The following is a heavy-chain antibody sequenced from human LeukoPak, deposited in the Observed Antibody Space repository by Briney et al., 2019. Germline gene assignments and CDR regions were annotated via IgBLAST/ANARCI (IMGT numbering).Heavy chain of an antibody. CDR2: ISYDGSNK. CDR1: GFTFSSYG. D-gene: IGHD4-17*01. V-gene: IGHV3-30*18. Sequence: GGSLRLSCAASGFTFSSYGMHCVRQAPGKGLEWVAVISYDGSNKYYADSVKGRFTISRDNSKNTLYLQMNSLRAEDTAVYYCAKDDYGDYTSDYYYYGMDVWGQGTTVTVSS. CDR3: AKDDYGDYTSDYYYYGMDV. J-gene: IGHJ6*02.